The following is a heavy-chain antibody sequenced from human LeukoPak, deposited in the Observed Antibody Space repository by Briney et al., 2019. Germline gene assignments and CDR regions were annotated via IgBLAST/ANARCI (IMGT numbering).Heavy chain of an antibody. J-gene: IGHJ4*02. V-gene: IGHV3-48*01. CDR1: GFTFGDHI. CDR2: VSGSGSTV. CDR3: ARDGTRWLVNFDY. Sequence: GGSLRLSCAASGFTFGDHIMNWVRQLPGKRLEWVAYVSGSGSTVYYADSVKGRFTVSRDNGKSSLYLQMNSLRAEDTAVYYCARDGTRWLVNFDYWGQGTLVTVSS. D-gene: IGHD6-19*01.